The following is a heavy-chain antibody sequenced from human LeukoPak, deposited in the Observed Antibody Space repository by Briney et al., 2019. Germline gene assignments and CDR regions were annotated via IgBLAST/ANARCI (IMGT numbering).Heavy chain of an antibody. V-gene: IGHV3-9*01. CDR2: ISWNSGSI. J-gene: IGHJ4*02. Sequence: GGSLRLSCAASGFTFDDYAMHWVRQAPGKGLEWVSGISWNSGSIGYADSVKGRFTISRDNAKNSLYLQMNSLRADDTAVYYCARGEPLFKYSSSSYYFDYWGQGTLVTVSS. CDR1: GFTFDDYA. D-gene: IGHD6-6*01. CDR3: ARGEPLFKYSSSSYYFDY.